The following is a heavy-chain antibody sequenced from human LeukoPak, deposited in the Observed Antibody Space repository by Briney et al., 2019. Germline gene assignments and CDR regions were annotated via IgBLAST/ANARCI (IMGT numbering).Heavy chain of an antibody. V-gene: IGHV4-34*01. CDR2: INHSGST. CDR1: GGSFSGYY. CDR3: ARASWSTVSNWFDP. D-gene: IGHD4-17*01. J-gene: IGHJ5*02. Sequence: SETLSLTCAVYGGSFSGYYWSWIRQPPGKGLEWIGEINHSGSTNYNPSLKSRVTISVDTSKNLFSLKLSSVTAADTAVYYCARASWSTVSNWFDPWGQGTLVTVSS.